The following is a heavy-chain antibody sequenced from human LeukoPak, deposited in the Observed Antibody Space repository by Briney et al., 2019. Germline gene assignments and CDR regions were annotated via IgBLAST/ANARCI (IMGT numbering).Heavy chain of an antibody. D-gene: IGHD1-26*01. Sequence: VSGPTLVKPTQTLTLTCTFSGFSLSTSGVGVGWIRQPPGKALEWLALIYWNDDKRYSPSLKSRLTITKDTSKNQVVLTMTNMDPVDTATYYCAHNEWELNYYYYYGMDVWGQGTTVTVSS. J-gene: IGHJ6*02. CDR3: AHNEWELNYYYYYGMDV. CDR1: GFSLSTSGVG. CDR2: IYWNDDK. V-gene: IGHV2-5*01.